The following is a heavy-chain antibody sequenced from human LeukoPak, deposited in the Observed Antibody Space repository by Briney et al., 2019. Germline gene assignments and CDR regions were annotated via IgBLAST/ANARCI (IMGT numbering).Heavy chain of an antibody. CDR3: AREDCSGGSCLHYFDY. V-gene: IGHV4-30-4*01. J-gene: IGHJ4*02. Sequence: SSQTLSLTCTVSGGSISSGDDYWRWSRQPPGKGVEWIGYIYYSGSTYYNPSLKSRVTISVDTSKNQFSLKLSSVTAADTAVYYCAREDCSGGSCLHYFDYWGQGTLVTVSS. CDR2: IYYSGST. D-gene: IGHD2-15*01. CDR1: GGSISSGDDY.